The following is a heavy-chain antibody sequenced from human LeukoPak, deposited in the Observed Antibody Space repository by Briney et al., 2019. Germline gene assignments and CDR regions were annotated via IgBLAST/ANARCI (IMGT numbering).Heavy chain of an antibody. CDR1: GGSISSSNW. CDR3: ARDSNSYYYDSSGPSGAFDI. D-gene: IGHD3-22*01. CDR2: IYHSGST. V-gene: IGHV4-4*02. J-gene: IGHJ3*02. Sequence: PSETLSLTCAVSGGSISSSNWWSWVRQPPGKGLEWIGEIYHSGSTYYNPSLKSRVTISVDTSKNQFSLKLSSVTAADTAVYYCARDSNSYYYDSSGPSGAFDIWGQGTMVTVSS.